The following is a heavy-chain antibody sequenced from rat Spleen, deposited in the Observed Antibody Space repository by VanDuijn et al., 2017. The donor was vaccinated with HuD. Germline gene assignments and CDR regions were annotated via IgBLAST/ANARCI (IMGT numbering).Heavy chain of an antibody. CDR1: GFTFSDYS. V-gene: IGHV5-20*01. D-gene: IGHD1-12*02. CDR2: ISYDGDNT. Sequence: EVQLVESGGGLVQPGRPLKLSCAASGFTFSDYSMAWVRQAPKEGPEWVATISYDGDNTYYRDSVKGRFTISRDNAKSTLYLHMDSLRSEDTATYYCATGWVMGAWGQGASVTVSS. CDR3: ATGWVMGA. J-gene: IGHJ4*01.